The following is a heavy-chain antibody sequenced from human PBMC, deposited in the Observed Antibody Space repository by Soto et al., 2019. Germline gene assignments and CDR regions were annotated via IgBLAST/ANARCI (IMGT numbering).Heavy chain of an antibody. V-gene: IGHV1-18*01. J-gene: IGHJ2*01. CDR1: GYTFTSYG. D-gene: IGHD6-19*01. Sequence: ASVKVSCKASGYTFTSYGISLVRQAPGQGLEWMGGISPNFGTANYAQKLQGRVTMTTDTSTSTAYMELRSLRSDDTAVYYCARGSRTSSGWCFDLWGRGTLVTLSS. CDR3: ARGSRTSSGWCFDL. CDR2: ISPNFGTA.